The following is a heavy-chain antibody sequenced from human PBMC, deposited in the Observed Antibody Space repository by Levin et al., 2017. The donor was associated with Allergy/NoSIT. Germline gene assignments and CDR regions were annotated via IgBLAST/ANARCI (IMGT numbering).Heavy chain of an antibody. Sequence: GESLKISCKASGYTFTSYGISWVRQAPGQGLEWVGWISAYNGDTNYAQKVQDRVTMTTDTSTSTAYMELRSLRSDDTAVYYCARAGIDGDPPSRNPWGQGTLVTVSS. CDR2: ISAYNGDT. CDR1: GYTFTSYG. V-gene: IGHV1-18*01. J-gene: IGHJ5*02. CDR3: ARAGIDGDPPSRNP. D-gene: IGHD4-17*01.